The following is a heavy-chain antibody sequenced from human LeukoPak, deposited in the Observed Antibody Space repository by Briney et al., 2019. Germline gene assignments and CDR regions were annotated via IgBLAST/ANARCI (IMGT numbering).Heavy chain of an antibody. V-gene: IGHV3-48*03. Sequence: PGGSLRLSCAASGFTLSSYEMNWVRQAPGKGLEWVSYISSSGSSIYYADSVKGRFTISRDNAKNSLYLQMNSLRAEDTAVYYCAKGEGSSSWYYYGMDVWGQGTTVTVSS. J-gene: IGHJ6*02. CDR3: AKGEGSSSWYYYGMDV. CDR2: ISSSGSSI. D-gene: IGHD6-13*01. CDR1: GFTLSSYE.